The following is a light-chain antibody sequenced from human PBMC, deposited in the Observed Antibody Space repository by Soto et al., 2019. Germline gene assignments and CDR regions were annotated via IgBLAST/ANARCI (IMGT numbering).Light chain of an antibody. V-gene: IGKV3-15*01. J-gene: IGKJ5*01. CDR2: GAA. Sequence: EIVMTQSPATLSVSPGERATLSCRASQTVSSNLAWYQQKPGQAPRLLIYGAATRATGIPGRFSGSGSETEFSLTISSLQSEDFAIYYCQQYHNWPPITFGQGTRLEMK. CDR3: QQYHNWPPIT. CDR1: QTVSSN.